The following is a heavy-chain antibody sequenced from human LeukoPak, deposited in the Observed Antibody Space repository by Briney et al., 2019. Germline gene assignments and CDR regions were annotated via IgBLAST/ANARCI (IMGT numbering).Heavy chain of an antibody. CDR1: GYSISSGYY. J-gene: IGHJ4*02. Sequence: PSETLSLTCTVSGYSISSGYYWGWIRQPPGKGLEWIGSIYHSGSTYYNPSLKSRVTISEDTSKNQFSLKLSSVTAADTAVYYCARDPRDFWSGYYLDYWGQGTLVTVSS. V-gene: IGHV4-38-2*02. D-gene: IGHD3-3*01. CDR2: IYHSGST. CDR3: ARDPRDFWSGYYLDY.